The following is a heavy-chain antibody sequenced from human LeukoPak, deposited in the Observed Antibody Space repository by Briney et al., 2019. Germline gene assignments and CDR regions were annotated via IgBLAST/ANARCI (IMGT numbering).Heavy chain of an antibody. CDR3: ARLSDGFICGGDCYFADDYYYGMDV. J-gene: IGHJ6*02. V-gene: IGHV5-51*01. D-gene: IGHD2-21*02. Sequence: GESLKISCKGSGYSFTRYWIGWVRQMPGKGLEWMGIIYPGDSDTRYSPSFQGQVTISADKSISTAYLQWSSLKASDTAMYYCARLSDGFICGGDCYFADDYYYGMDVWGQGTTVTVSS. CDR2: IYPGDSDT. CDR1: GYSFTRYW.